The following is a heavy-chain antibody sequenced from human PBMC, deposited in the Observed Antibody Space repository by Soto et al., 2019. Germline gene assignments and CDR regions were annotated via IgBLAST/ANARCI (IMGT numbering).Heavy chain of an antibody. J-gene: IGHJ4*02. D-gene: IGHD2-15*01. CDR1: GGSISSSNW. CDR3: ARVGRLLECDY. CDR2: IYHSGST. Sequence: LCGGSISSSNWWSWVRQPPGKGLEWIGEIYHSGSTNYNPSLKSRVTISVDKSKNQFSLKLSSVTAADTAVYYCARVGRLLECDYWGQGTLVTVSS. V-gene: IGHV4-4*02.